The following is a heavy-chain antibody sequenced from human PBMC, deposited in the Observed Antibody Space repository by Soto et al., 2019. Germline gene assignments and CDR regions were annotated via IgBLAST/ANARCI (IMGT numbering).Heavy chain of an antibody. V-gene: IGHV3-48*02. CDR1: GFTFSSYS. J-gene: IGHJ4*02. CDR2: ISSSSSTI. D-gene: IGHD3-22*01. Sequence: VGSLRLSCAASGFTFSSYSMNWVRQAPGKGLEWVSYISSSSSTIYYADSVKGRFTISRDNAKNSLYLQMNSLRDEDTAVYYCARDSSSITMIVVANDYWGQGTLVTVSS. CDR3: ARDSSSITMIVVANDY.